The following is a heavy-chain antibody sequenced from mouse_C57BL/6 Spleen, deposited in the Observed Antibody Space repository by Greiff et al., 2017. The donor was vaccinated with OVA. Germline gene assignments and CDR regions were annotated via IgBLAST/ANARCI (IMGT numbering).Heavy chain of an antibody. J-gene: IGHJ4*01. CDR2: ISYDGSN. D-gene: IGHD1-1*01. CDR1: GYSITSGYY. CDR3: AREDYSGSSPRDMDY. Sequence: ESGPGLVKPSQSLSLTCSVTGYSITSGYYWNWIRQFPGNKLEWMGYISYDGSNNYNPSLKNRISITRDTSKNQFFLKLNSVTTEDTATYYCAREDYSGSSPRDMDYWGKGTTVTVSS. V-gene: IGHV3-6*01.